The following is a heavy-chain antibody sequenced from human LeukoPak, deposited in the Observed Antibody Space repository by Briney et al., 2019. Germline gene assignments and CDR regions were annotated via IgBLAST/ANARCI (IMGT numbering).Heavy chain of an antibody. CDR3: ASGPSLGTTHPYFDY. CDR1: GYTFTGYY. D-gene: IGHD2-15*01. CDR2: INPNNGGT. V-gene: IGHV1-2*06. J-gene: IGHJ4*02. Sequence: GASVKVSCKASGYTFTGYYMHWLRQAPGQGLEWMGRINPNNGGTNYAQRFQGRVTMTRDTSISTAYMEVSRLRFDDTAVYYCASGPSLGTTHPYFDYWGQGTLVTVSS.